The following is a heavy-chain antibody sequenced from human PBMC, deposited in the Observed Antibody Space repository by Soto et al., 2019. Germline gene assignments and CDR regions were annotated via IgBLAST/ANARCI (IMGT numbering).Heavy chain of an antibody. D-gene: IGHD3-10*01. Sequence: EVQVVESGGGLVQPGGSLRLSCAASGFTFSNYEMNWVRQAPGKGLEWVSSISGSAGTTYYADTVKGRFTISRDNAKNSLYLQMNSLRAEDTAVYYCARVRYASENYYKLDYWGQGTLVTVS. CDR2: ISGSAGTT. J-gene: IGHJ4*02. CDR3: ARVRYASENYYKLDY. CDR1: GFTFSNYE. V-gene: IGHV3-48*03.